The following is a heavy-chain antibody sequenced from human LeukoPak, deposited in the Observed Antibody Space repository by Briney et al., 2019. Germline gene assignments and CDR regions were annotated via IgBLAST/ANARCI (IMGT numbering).Heavy chain of an antibody. CDR1: GFTFSSYE. CDR2: ISSSGFTI. CDR3: ARGPFSSSSDHFDY. V-gene: IGHV3-48*03. D-gene: IGHD6-6*01. J-gene: IGHJ4*02. Sequence: PGGSLRLSCAASGFTFSSYEMNWVRQAPGKGLEWVSYISSSGFTIYYADSVKGRFTISRDNAKNSLYLQMNSLRAEDTAVYYCARGPFSSSSDHFDYWGQGTLVTVSS.